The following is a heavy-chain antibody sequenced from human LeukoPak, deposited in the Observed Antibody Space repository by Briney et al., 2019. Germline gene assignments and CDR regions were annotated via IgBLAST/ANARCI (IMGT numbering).Heavy chain of an antibody. Sequence: ASVKVSCKASGYTFTGYYMHWVRQAPGQGLEWMGWINPNSGGTNYAQKFQGWVTMTRDTSISTAYMELSRLRSADTAVYYCARGLRGYSYGNNWFDPWGQGTLVTVSS. J-gene: IGHJ5*02. CDR3: ARGLRGYSYGNNWFDP. D-gene: IGHD5-18*01. V-gene: IGHV1-2*04. CDR1: GYTFTGYY. CDR2: INPNSGGT.